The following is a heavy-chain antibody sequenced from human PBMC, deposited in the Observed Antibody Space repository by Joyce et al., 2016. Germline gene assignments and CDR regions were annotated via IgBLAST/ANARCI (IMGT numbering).Heavy chain of an antibody. Sequence: QVQLVQSGAEVKKPGASVKVSCKASGYTFTGHTIHWVRQAPGQSLEWMGWINAGNGNTRFSQKFQGRFTVSRDTSANTAYMEVSSLRSEDTAVYYCARGSSALTYFDFWGQGTLVTVSS. CDR2: INAGNGNT. J-gene: IGHJ4*02. CDR1: GYTFTGHT. D-gene: IGHD3-10*01. CDR3: ARGSSALTYFDF. V-gene: IGHV1-3*01.